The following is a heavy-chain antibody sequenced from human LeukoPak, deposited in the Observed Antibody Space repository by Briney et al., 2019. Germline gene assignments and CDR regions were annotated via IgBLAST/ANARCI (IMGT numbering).Heavy chain of an antibody. V-gene: IGHV4-59*12. Sequence: SETLSLTCTVSGGSISSYYWSWIRQPPGKGLEWIGYIYYSGSTNYNPSLKSRVTISIDTSKIQFSLKLTSVTAADTAVYYCAREGTGVHGFFDYWGQGTLVTVSS. J-gene: IGHJ4*02. CDR2: IYYSGST. CDR1: GGSISSYY. CDR3: AREGTGVHGFFDY. D-gene: IGHD1-14*01.